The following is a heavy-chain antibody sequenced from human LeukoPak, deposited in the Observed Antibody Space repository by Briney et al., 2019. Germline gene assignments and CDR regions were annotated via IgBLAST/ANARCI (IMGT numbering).Heavy chain of an antibody. CDR3: ARVGVNTMVRGVIITYEFDY. CDR2: IYPGDSDT. V-gene: IGHV5-51*01. J-gene: IGHJ4*02. D-gene: IGHD3-10*01. Sequence: GESLKISCKGSGYNFTSYWIGWVRQMPGKGLEWMGIIYPGDSDTRYSPSFQGQVTISADKSISTAYLQWSSLKASDTAMYYCARVGVNTMVRGVIITYEFDYWGQGTLVTVSS. CDR1: GYNFTSYW.